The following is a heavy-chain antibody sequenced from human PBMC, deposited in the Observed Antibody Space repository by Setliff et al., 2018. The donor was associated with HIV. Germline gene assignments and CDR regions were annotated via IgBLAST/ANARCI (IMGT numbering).Heavy chain of an antibody. V-gene: IGHV4-34*01. J-gene: IGHJ5*02. CDR2: INHSGST. D-gene: IGHD1-26*01. CDR1: GGSFSAYY. CDR3: ARGGGTYGMNWVDP. Sequence: SETLSLTCAVYGGSFSAYYWTWIRQPPGKGLEWIGEINHSGSTNYNPSLKSRVTISLDTSKNQFSLKVRSVTAADTAVYYCARGGGTYGMNWVDPWGQGTPVTVSS.